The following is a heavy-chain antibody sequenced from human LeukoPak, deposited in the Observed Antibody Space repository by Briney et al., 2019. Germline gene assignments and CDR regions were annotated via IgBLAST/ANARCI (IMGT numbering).Heavy chain of an antibody. CDR3: AGLVGRYSSGLYYYYFDY. CDR1: GDSINSLDL. CDR2: MYLSGTT. J-gene: IGHJ4*02. D-gene: IGHD3-22*01. Sequence: PSETLSLTCTVSGDSINSLDLWSWVRQPPGKGLEWIGEMYLSGTTHSNPSVKSRVTISIDKSKNQFFLNLSSVTAADTAVYYCAGLVGRYSSGLYYYYFDYWGQGTLVSVST. V-gene: IGHV4-4*02.